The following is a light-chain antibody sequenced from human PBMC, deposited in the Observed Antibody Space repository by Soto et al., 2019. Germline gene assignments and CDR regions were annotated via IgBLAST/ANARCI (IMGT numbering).Light chain of an antibody. J-gene: IGKJ1*01. Sequence: DIVMTQSPDSLAVSLGDRATINCTSSQSVLASSNNKNFLAWYQQRPGQPPKLLIYWASTREFGVPDRFSGSVSGTDFTLTTSSLQAEDVAVYYCHQYHSAPPAFGQGTKVEIK. V-gene: IGKV4-1*01. CDR1: QSVLASSNNKNF. CDR2: WAS. CDR3: HQYHSAPPA.